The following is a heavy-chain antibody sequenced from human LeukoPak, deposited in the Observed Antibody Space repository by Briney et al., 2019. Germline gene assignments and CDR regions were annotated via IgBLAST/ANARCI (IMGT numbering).Heavy chain of an antibody. J-gene: IGHJ4*02. V-gene: IGHV1-69*05. CDR2: IIPIFGTA. CDR3: ARMTWIQLWPASLFDY. D-gene: IGHD5-18*01. Sequence: SVKVSCKASGGTFSSYAISWARQAPGQGLEWMGGIIPIFGTANYAQKLQGRVTMTTDTSTSTAYMELRSLRSDDTAVYYCARMTWIQLWPASLFDYWGQGTLVTVSS. CDR1: GGTFSSYA.